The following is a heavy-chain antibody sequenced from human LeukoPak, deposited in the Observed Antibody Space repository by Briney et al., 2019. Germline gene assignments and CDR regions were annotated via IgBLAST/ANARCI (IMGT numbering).Heavy chain of an antibody. D-gene: IGHD2-15*01. CDR3: AREYCSGGSCYESDY. CDR2: IIPIFGTA. CDR1: GGTFSSYA. Sequence: GASVKVSCKASGGTFSSYAISWVRQAPGQGLEWMGGIIPIFGTANYAQKFQGRVTITADESTSTAYMELSSLRSEDTAVYYCAREYCSGGSCYESDYWGQGTLDTVSS. J-gene: IGHJ4*02. V-gene: IGHV1-69*13.